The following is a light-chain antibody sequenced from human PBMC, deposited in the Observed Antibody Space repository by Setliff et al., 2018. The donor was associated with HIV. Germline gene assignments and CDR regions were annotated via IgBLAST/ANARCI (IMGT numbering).Light chain of an antibody. CDR3: QVWYSSSDHSYV. Sequence: SYELTQPPSVSVAPGKTARITCGGNNIGSKSIHWYQQKPGQAPVLVIYYDSDRHSGIPERFSGSNSGNTATLTISRVEAGDEADYYCQVWYSSSDHSYVFGTGTKVTVL. J-gene: IGLJ1*01. V-gene: IGLV3-21*04. CDR2: YDS. CDR1: NIGSKS.